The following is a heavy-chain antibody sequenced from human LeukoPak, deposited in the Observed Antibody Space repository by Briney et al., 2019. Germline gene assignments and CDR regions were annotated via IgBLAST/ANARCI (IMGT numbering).Heavy chain of an antibody. V-gene: IGHV1-46*01. CDR3: ARADYYDSSGSDSLGYYYYMDV. Sequence: GASVKVSCKASGYTFTSYYMHWVRQAPGQGLEWMGLINPSGGSTSYAQKFQGRVTMTRDMSTSTVYMELSSLRSEDTAVYYCARADYYDSSGSDSLGYYYYMDVWGKGTTVTVSS. CDR2: INPSGGST. D-gene: IGHD3-22*01. CDR1: GYTFTSYY. J-gene: IGHJ6*03.